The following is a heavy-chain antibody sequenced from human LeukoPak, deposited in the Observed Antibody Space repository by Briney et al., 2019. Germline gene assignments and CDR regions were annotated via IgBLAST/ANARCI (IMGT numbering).Heavy chain of an antibody. Sequence: GGSLRLSCAASGFTFSSYWMSWLRQSPGKGLEWVANIKQDGSEKYYVDSVKGRFTISRDNAKNSLYLQMNSLRAEDTAVYYCARSCSSTSCYDVWFDPWGKGTLVTVSS. J-gene: IGHJ5*02. CDR1: GFTFSSYW. V-gene: IGHV3-7*01. CDR2: IKQDGSEK. D-gene: IGHD2-2*01. CDR3: ARSCSSTSCYDVWFDP.